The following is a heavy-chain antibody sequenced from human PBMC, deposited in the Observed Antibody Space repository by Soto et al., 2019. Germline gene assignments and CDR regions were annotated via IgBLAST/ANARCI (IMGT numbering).Heavy chain of an antibody. V-gene: IGHV4-31*03. CDR1: GGSISSGGYY. CDR2: IYYSGST. J-gene: IGHJ3*01. Sequence: QVQLQASGPGLVKPSQTLSLTCTVSGGSISSGGYYWSWIRQHPGKGLEWLGYIYYSGSTYYNPSLKSRVTISVDTSKNQFSLKLSSVAAADTAVYYCARKSEWFGGLDWGQGTMVTVSS. CDR3: ARKSEWFGGLD. D-gene: IGHD3-10*01.